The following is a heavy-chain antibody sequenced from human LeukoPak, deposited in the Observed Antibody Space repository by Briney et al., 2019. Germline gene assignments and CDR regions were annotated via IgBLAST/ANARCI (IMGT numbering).Heavy chain of an antibody. CDR1: GYTFTSYG. V-gene: IGHV1-18*01. D-gene: IGHD3-22*01. CDR2: ISAYNGNT. Sequence: ASVKVSCKASGYTFTSYGISWVRQAPGQGLEWMGWISAYNGNTNYAQKLQGRVTMTTDTSTSTAYMELRSLRSDDTAVYYCARTPTPVGNYYDSSGYYYFDYWGQGTLVTVSS. CDR3: ARTPTPVGNYYDSSGYYYFDY. J-gene: IGHJ4*02.